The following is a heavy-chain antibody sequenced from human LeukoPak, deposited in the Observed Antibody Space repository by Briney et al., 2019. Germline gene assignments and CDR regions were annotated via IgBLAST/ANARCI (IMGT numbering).Heavy chain of an antibody. D-gene: IGHD2-15*01. J-gene: IGHJ4*02. CDR2: INHSGST. V-gene: IGHV4-34*01. CDR3: ARAGGPLNYCCGGSCYYYV. Sequence: SETLSLTCAVYGGSFSGYYWSWIRQPPGKGLEWIGEINHSGSTNYNPSLKSRVTISVDTSKNQFSLKLSSVTAADTAVYYCARAGGPLNYCCGGSCYYYVWGQGTLVTVSS. CDR1: GGSFSGYY.